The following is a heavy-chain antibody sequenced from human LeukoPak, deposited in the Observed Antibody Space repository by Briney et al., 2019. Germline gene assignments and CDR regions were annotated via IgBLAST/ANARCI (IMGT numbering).Heavy chain of an antibody. Sequence: PGGSLRLSCAASGFTFSNYSMNWVRQAPGKGLEWVSSISSSSSYIYYADSVKGRFTISRDNAKNSLYLQMNSLRAEDTAVYYCAKVVAATIDPWGQGTLVTVSS. J-gene: IGHJ5*02. CDR3: AKVVAATIDP. CDR2: ISSSSSYI. V-gene: IGHV3-21*01. CDR1: GFTFSNYS. D-gene: IGHD2-15*01.